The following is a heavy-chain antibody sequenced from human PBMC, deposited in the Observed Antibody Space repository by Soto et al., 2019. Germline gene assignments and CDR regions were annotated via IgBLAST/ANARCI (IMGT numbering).Heavy chain of an antibody. V-gene: IGHV3-15*01. CDR3: TTSWASSEVVAATNFDY. D-gene: IGHD2-15*01. J-gene: IGHJ4*02. CDR1: GFTFSNAW. Sequence: GGSLRLSCAASGFTFSNAWMSWVRQAPGKGLEWVGRIKSKTDGGTTDYAAPVKGRFTISRDDSKNTLYLQMNSLKTEDTAVYYCTTSWASSEVVAATNFDYWGQGTLVTVSS. CDR2: IKSKTDGGTT.